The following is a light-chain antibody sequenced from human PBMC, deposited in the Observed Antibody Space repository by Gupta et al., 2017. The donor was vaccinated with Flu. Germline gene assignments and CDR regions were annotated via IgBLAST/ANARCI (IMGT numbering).Light chain of an antibody. CDR2: GKR. CDR1: CVRSYA. CDR3: NYRDIGGKNVV. Sequence: GEAVRITCEGDCVRSYAESWYKQRHGKAQESGSEGKRDRTSGIPDRFDASNAGDTSYWTISGVQAEDEGDEDCNYRDIGGKNVVFGGGTKLTVL. J-gene: IGLJ3*02. V-gene: IGLV3-19*02.